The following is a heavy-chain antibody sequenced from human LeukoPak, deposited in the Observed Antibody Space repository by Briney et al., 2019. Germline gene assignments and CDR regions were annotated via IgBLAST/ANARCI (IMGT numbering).Heavy chain of an antibody. CDR3: AINYYDNSDYCY. CDR1: GFTFPTYG. V-gene: IGHV1-18*01. CDR2: ITVYNGNT. J-gene: IGHJ4*02. Sequence: ASVKVSCKASGFTFPTYGISWVRQAPGQGLEWMGWITVYNGNTNYAQKLQERVTMHTDTTTTTAFMDLRSQRSEHAAGYYCAINYYDNSDYCYWGQGTLVTVSS. D-gene: IGHD3-22*01.